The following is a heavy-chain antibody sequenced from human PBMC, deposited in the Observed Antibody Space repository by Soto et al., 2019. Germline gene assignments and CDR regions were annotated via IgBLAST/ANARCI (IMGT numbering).Heavy chain of an antibody. CDR2: ISYSGNT. CDR3: VRDDIGVGLDY. D-gene: IGHD1-26*01. V-gene: IGHV4-39*02. CDR1: GGSISRSSYF. Sequence: SETLSLTCTVSGGSISRSSYFWGWIRQPPGKGMAWIGSISYSGNTFYNPSLNSRVTISVDTSKNQFSLKLTSVTAADTAVYYCVRDDIGVGLDYWGLGTPVTVSS. J-gene: IGHJ4*02.